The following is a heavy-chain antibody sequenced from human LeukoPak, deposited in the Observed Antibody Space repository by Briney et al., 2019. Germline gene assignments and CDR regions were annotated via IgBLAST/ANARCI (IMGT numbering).Heavy chain of an antibody. Sequence: PSETLSLTCAISGYSISSGYYWGWIRQPPGKGLEWIGSIYHSGSTYYNPPLKSRVTISVDTSKNQFSLKLSSVTAADTAVYYCARPYNWNDVDAFDIWGQGTMVTVSS. CDR3: ARPYNWNDVDAFDI. D-gene: IGHD1-20*01. CDR2: IYHSGST. V-gene: IGHV4-38-2*01. CDR1: GYSISSGYY. J-gene: IGHJ3*02.